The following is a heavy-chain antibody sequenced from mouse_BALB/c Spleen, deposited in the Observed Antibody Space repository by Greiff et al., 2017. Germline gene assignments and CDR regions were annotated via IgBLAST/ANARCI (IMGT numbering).Heavy chain of an antibody. V-gene: IGHV5-6-4*01. CDR3: TRDYYGPFDV. J-gene: IGHJ1*01. D-gene: IGHD1-1*01. CDR1: GFTFSSYT. Sequence: EVMLVESGGGLVKPGGSLKLSCAASGFTFSSYTMSWVRQTPEKRLEWVATISSGGSYTYYPDSVKGRFTISRDNAKNTLYLQMSSLKSEDTAMYYCTRDYYGPFDVWGAGTTVTVSS. CDR2: ISSGGSYT.